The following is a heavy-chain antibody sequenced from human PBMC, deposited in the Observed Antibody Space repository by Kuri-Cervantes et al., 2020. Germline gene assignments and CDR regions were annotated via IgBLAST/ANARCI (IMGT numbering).Heavy chain of an antibody. Sequence: GESLKISCAASGFTFSSYSMNWVRQAPGKGLEWVSYISSSSSTIYYADSVKGRFTISRDNAKNSLYLQMNSLRAEDTAVYYCARDTYGSGSAYYYYYGMDVWGQGTTVTVSS. CDR1: GFTFSSYS. CDR3: ARDTYGSGSAYYYYYGMDV. D-gene: IGHD3-10*01. CDR2: ISSSSSTI. J-gene: IGHJ6*02. V-gene: IGHV3-48*01.